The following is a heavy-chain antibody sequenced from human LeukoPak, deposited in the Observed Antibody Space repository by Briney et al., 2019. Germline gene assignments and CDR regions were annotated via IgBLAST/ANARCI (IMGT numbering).Heavy chain of an antibody. D-gene: IGHD6-19*01. Sequence: GGSLRLSCAASGFTFSSYAMHWVRQAPGKGLEWVAVRSHDGANKHYADSVKGRFTISRDNSKNTLYLEMNSLRAEDTAVYYCARDQAVSGSNYYYGVDVWGEGTTVTVSS. CDR1: GFTFSSYA. J-gene: IGHJ6*04. CDR3: ARDQAVSGSNYYYGVDV. V-gene: IGHV3-30*04. CDR2: RSHDGANK.